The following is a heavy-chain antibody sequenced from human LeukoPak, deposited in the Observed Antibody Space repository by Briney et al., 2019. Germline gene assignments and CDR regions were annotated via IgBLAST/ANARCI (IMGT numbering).Heavy chain of an antibody. J-gene: IGHJ5*02. V-gene: IGHV4-39*01. D-gene: IGHD5-24*01. CDR2: IYYSGST. CDR1: GGSISSSSYY. Sequence: PSETLSLTCTVSGGSISSSSYYWGWIRQPPGKGLEWIGSIYYSGSTYYNPSLKSRVTISVDTSKNQFSLKLSSVTAADTAVYYCARGLEMATICWFDPWGQGTLVTVSS. CDR3: ARGLEMATICWFDP.